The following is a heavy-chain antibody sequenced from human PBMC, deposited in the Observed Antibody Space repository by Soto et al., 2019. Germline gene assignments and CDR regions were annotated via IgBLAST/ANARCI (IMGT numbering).Heavy chain of an antibody. D-gene: IGHD2-21*01. Sequence: GGSLRLSCAASGFTFSSYALSWVRQAPGKGLEWVSAISGSGGSTYYADSVKGRFTISRDNSKNTLYLQMNSLRAEDTAVYYCAKAMGYFDAFDIWGQGTMVTVSS. J-gene: IGHJ3*02. CDR3: AKAMGYFDAFDI. CDR1: GFTFSSYA. CDR2: ISGSGGST. V-gene: IGHV3-23*01.